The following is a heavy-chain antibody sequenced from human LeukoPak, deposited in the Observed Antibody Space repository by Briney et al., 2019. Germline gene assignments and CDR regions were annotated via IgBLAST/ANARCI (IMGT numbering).Heavy chain of an antibody. CDR3: ARDSSVIVVPAAIGYAFDI. D-gene: IGHD2-2*02. V-gene: IGHV1-2*04. CDR2: INPNSGGT. Sequence: ASVKVSCKASGYTFTGYYMHWVRQAPGQGLEWMGWINPNSGGTNYAQKFQGWVTMTRDTSISTAYMELSRLRSDDTAVYYCARDSSVIVVPAAIGYAFDIWGQGTMVTVSS. J-gene: IGHJ3*02. CDR1: GYTFTGYY.